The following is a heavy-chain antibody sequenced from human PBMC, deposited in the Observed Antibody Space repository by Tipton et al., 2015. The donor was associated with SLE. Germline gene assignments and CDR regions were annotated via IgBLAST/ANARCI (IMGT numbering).Heavy chain of an antibody. CDR3: ATFLSSAWSYFFDY. Sequence: TLSLTCAVSGVSMSSGNWWSWVRQPPGKGLEWIGEIFHSGTTNYNPSLKSRVTISLDKPKSQFSLKLTSVTAADTAVYYCATFLSSAWSYFFDYWGQGTLVIVSS. J-gene: IGHJ4*02. V-gene: IGHV4-4*02. CDR2: IFHSGTT. CDR1: GVSMSSGNW. D-gene: IGHD6-19*01.